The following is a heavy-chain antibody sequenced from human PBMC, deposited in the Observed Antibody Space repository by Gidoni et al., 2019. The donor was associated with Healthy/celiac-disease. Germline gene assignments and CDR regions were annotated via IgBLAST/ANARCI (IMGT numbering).Heavy chain of an antibody. CDR3: ARDRIIAVAGLRAFDI. D-gene: IGHD6-19*01. CDR2: ISAYNGNT. J-gene: IGHJ3*02. V-gene: IGHV1-18*01. CDR1: GDTFTSYG. Sequence: QVQLVQSGAEVKKPGASVKVSCKASGDTFTSYGISWVRQAPGQGLEWMGWISAYNGNTNYAQKLQGRVTMTTDTSTSTAYMELRSLRSDDTAVYYCARDRIIAVAGLRAFDIWGQGTMVTVSS.